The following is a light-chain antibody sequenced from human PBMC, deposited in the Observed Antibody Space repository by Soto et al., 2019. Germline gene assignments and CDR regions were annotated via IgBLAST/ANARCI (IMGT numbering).Light chain of an antibody. V-gene: IGLV1-44*01. Sequence: QSVLTQPPSASGTPGQRVTISCSGSSSNIGSYTVSWYQQLPGTAPKLLIFSNNKRPSGVPDRFSGSKSGTSASLAISGLQSEDEADYYCAAWDDSPNGHYVFGTGTKVTVL. CDR2: SNN. J-gene: IGLJ1*01. CDR1: SSNIGSYT. CDR3: AAWDDSPNGHYV.